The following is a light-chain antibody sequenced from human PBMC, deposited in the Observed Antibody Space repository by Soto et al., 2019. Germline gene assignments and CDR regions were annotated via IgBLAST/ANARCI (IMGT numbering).Light chain of an antibody. Sequence: EIVLTQSPATLSLSPGERAILSCRASQSVSTFFAWFQQKPGQPPRLRIYNASNRTTGIPARFSGSGSGTDFTLTISSLEPEYFAVYYCQQRCDWPPITFGQGTRLEIK. V-gene: IGKV3-11*01. CDR1: QSVSTF. CDR2: NAS. J-gene: IGKJ5*01. CDR3: QQRCDWPPIT.